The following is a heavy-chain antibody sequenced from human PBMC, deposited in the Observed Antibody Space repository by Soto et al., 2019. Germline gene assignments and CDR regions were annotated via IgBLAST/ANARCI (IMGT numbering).Heavy chain of an antibody. D-gene: IGHD3-16*02. CDR3: ARSRINYDYVWGSYRYPPNYFDY. Sequence: SETLSLTCTVTGGSISSGDYYWSWIRQPPGKGLEWIGYIYYSGSTYYNPSLKSRVTISVDTSKNQFSLKLSSVTAADTAVYYCARSRINYDYVWGSYRYPPNYFDYWGQGTLVTVSS. V-gene: IGHV4-30-4*01. CDR2: IYYSGST. J-gene: IGHJ4*02. CDR1: GGSISSGDYY.